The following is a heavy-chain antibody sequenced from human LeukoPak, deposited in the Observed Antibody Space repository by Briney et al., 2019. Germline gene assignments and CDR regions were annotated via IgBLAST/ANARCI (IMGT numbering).Heavy chain of an antibody. Sequence: GGSLRLSCAASGFTFSSYAMSWVRQAPGKGLEWVSAISGSGGSIYYEDSVKGRFTISRDSSKNTLYLQMNSLRAEDTAVYYCAKVAGDILTGYYNDLGYWGQGALVTVSS. CDR1: GFTFSSYA. J-gene: IGHJ4*02. D-gene: IGHD3-9*01. CDR2: ISGSGGSI. CDR3: AKVAGDILTGYYNDLGY. V-gene: IGHV3-23*01.